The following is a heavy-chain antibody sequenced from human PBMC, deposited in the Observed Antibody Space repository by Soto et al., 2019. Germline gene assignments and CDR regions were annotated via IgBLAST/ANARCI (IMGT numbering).Heavy chain of an antibody. CDR1: GYSFTSYG. D-gene: IGHD4-17*01. CDR2: ISGYNGNT. Sequence: GPEVKKPGASLKVSCKASGYSFTSYGISWVRQAPGRGLEWMGWISGYNGNTNYEQKFKGRVTMTTDAATSTAYMELRSLASDDTAVYYCAKDNTATSPSRYRFGMDVWGPGTTVTVSS. V-gene: IGHV1-18*01. J-gene: IGHJ6*02. CDR3: AKDNTATSPSRYRFGMDV.